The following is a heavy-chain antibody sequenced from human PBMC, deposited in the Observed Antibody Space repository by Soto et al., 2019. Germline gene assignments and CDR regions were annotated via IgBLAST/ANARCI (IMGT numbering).Heavy chain of an antibody. CDR3: ARSIAARELIHFDY. V-gene: IGHV1-69*13. CDR1: GGTFSSYA. J-gene: IGHJ4*02. CDR2: IIPIFGTA. Sequence: SVKVSCKASGGTFSSYAISWVRQAPGQGLEWMGGIIPIFGTANYAQKFQGRVTITADESTSTAYMELSSLRSEDTAVYYCARSIAARELIHFDYWGQGTLGTVSS. D-gene: IGHD6-6*01.